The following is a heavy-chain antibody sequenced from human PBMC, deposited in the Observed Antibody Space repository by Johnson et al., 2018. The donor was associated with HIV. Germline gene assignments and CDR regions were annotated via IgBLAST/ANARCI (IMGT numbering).Heavy chain of an antibody. CDR2: ISSSGSTI. J-gene: IGHJ3*02. Sequence: MQLVESGGGVVQPGRSLRLSCAASGFPFSSYGMHWVRQAPGKGLECVSYISSSGSTIYYAASVQGRFTISRDNSKNTLYLQMNSLRAEDTAVYYCAKDLFTEREDDVFDIWGQGTMVTVST. V-gene: IGHV3-48*01. D-gene: IGHD1-26*01. CDR1: GFPFSSYG. CDR3: AKDLFTEREDDVFDI.